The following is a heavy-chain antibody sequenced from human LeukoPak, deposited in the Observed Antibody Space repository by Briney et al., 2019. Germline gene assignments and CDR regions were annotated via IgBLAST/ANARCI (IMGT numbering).Heavy chain of an antibody. CDR3: AGRTNAFDI. CDR2: IYYSGST. V-gene: IGHV4-59*01. D-gene: IGHD1-7*01. Sequence: PSETLSLTCTVSGGSISSYYWSWIRQPPGKGLEWIGYIYYSGSTNYNPSLKSRVTISVDTSKNQFSLKLSSVTAADTAVYYCAGRTNAFDIWGQGTMVTVSS. CDR1: GGSISSYY. J-gene: IGHJ3*02.